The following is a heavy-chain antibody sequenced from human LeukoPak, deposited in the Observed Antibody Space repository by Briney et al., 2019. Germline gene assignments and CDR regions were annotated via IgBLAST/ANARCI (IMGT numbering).Heavy chain of an antibody. V-gene: IGHV3-48*03. CDR2: ISSSGSTI. CDR3: ARETARASGSYSRHFDY. Sequence: GGSLRLYCAASGFTFSSYEMNWVRQAPGKGLEWVSYISSSGSTIHYADSVKGRFTISRDNAKNSLYLQMNSLRAEDTAVYYCARETARASGSYSRHFDYWGQGTLVTVSS. J-gene: IGHJ4*02. CDR1: GFTFSSYE. D-gene: IGHD3-10*01.